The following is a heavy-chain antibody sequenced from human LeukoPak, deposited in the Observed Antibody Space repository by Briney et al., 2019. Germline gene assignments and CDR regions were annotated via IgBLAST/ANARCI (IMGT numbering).Heavy chain of an antibody. J-gene: IGHJ3*02. V-gene: IGHV3-7*01. CDR3: ARGENGALDI. CDR1: GFTVSSNY. CDR2: IKQDGSEK. Sequence: GGSLRLSCAASGFTVSSNYMSWVRQAPGKGLEWLAKIKQDGSEKYYVDSVKGRFTISRDNAKNSLSLQMNSLRAEDTAVYYCARGENGALDIWGQGTMVTVPS. D-gene: IGHD2-8*01.